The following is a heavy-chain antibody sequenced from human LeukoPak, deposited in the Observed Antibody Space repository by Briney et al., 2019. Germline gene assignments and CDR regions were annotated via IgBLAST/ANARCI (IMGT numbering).Heavy chain of an antibody. J-gene: IGHJ4*02. V-gene: IGHV4-39*07. CDR1: GGSISSSSYY. CDR2: IYYSGST. Sequence: PSETLSLTCTVSGGSISSSSYYWGWIRQPPGKGLEWIGSIYYSGSTYYNPSLKSRVTISVDTSKNQFSLKLSSVTAADTAVYYCARGRDGYSQVLDYWGQGTLVTVSS. D-gene: IGHD5-24*01. CDR3: ARGRDGYSQVLDY.